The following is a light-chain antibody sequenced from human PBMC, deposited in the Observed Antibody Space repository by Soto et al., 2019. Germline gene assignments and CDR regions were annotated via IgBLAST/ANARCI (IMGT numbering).Light chain of an antibody. CDR3: QQYNIWPLWP. CDR2: AAS. V-gene: IGKV3-15*01. CDR1: ESVTSS. J-gene: IGKJ1*01. Sequence: EIVLTQSPATLSVSPGDRATLSCRASESVTSSLAWYQQKPGQPPRLLIYAASTRATDVPARFSGGGSETEFTLTISSLQSEDFAVYFCQQYNIWPLWPFGQRGKVDI.